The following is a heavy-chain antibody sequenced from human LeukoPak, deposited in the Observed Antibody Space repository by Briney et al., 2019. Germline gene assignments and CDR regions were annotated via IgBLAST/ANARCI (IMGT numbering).Heavy chain of an antibody. J-gene: IGHJ4*02. CDR3: ARGLSNPPTMVRGVRPDPQ. D-gene: IGHD3-10*01. Sequence: GGSLRLSCAASGFTFSSYAMHWVRQAPGKGLEWVAVISYDGSNKYYADSVKGRFTISRDNSKNTLYLQMNSLRAEDTAVYYCARGLSNPPTMVRGVRPDPQWGQGTLVTVSS. V-gene: IGHV3-30-3*01. CDR1: GFTFSSYA. CDR2: ISYDGSNK.